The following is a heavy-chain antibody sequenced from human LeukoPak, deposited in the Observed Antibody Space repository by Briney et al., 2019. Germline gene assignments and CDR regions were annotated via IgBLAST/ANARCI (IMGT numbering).Heavy chain of an antibody. V-gene: IGHV4-34*01. Sequence: PSETLSLTCAVYGGSFSGYYWSWIRQPPGKGLEWIGEINHSGSTNYNPSLKSRVTISVDTSKNQSSLKLSSVTAADTAVYYCAKPGYSSGQVDYWGQGTLVTVSS. J-gene: IGHJ4*02. CDR2: INHSGST. CDR3: AKPGYSSGQVDY. CDR1: GGSFSGYY. D-gene: IGHD6-19*01.